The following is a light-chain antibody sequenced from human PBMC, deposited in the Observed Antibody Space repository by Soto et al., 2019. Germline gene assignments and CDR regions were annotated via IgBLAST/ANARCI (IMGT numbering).Light chain of an antibody. CDR1: SSDIGGYNY. J-gene: IGLJ2*01. Sequence: QSALTQPASMSGSPGQSITISCTGTSSDIGGYNYISWYQQLPGKAPKFIIYDVRNRPSGVSNRFSGSRSGNTASLTISGLHAEDEDYYYCSSYTSSSTVIFGGGTKVTVL. V-gene: IGLV2-14*01. CDR2: DVR. CDR3: SSYTSSSTVI.